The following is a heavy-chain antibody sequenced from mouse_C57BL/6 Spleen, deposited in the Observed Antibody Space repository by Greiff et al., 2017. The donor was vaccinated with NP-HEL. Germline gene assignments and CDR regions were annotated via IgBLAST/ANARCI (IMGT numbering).Heavy chain of an antibody. CDR3: ARIAYGSSYWYFDV. D-gene: IGHD1-1*01. CDR2: IRNKANGYTT. J-gene: IGHJ1*03. V-gene: IGHV7-3*01. Sequence: EVKVVESGGGLVQPGGSLSLSCAASGFTFTDYYMSWVRQPPGKALEWLGFIRNKANGYTTEYSASVKGRFTISRDNSQSILYLQMNALRAEDSATYYCARIAYGSSYWYFDVWGTGTTVTVSS. CDR1: GFTFTDYY.